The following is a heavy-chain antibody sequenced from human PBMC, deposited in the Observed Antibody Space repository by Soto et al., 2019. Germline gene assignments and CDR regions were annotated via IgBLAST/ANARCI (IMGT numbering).Heavy chain of an antibody. CDR2: IYYSGST. V-gene: IGHV4-59*01. CDR1: GGSISSYY. J-gene: IGHJ3*02. D-gene: IGHD7-27*01. Sequence: QVQLQESGPGLVKPSETLSLTCTVSGGSISSYYWSWIRQPPGKGLEWIGYIYYSGSTNYNPALKGRVTISVDTSKNQFSLKLSSVTAADTAVYYCARAWGYAFDIWGQGTMVTVSS. CDR3: ARAWGYAFDI.